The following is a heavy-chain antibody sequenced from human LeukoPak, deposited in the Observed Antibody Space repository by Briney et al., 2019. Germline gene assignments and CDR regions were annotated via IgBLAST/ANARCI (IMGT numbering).Heavy chain of an antibody. Sequence: PSQTLSLTCSVSGGSISTGGYFWSWIRQAPGKGLEWIGHINYSGSTYYNPSLNSRVTISEDRSKNQFSLKLSSVTAADTAVYYCARARFYPYSSGWLPGGAQFDYWGQGTLVTVSS. J-gene: IGHJ4*02. V-gene: IGHV4-30-2*01. D-gene: IGHD6-19*01. CDR3: ARARFYPYSSGWLPGGAQFDY. CDR1: GGSISTGGYF. CDR2: INYSGST.